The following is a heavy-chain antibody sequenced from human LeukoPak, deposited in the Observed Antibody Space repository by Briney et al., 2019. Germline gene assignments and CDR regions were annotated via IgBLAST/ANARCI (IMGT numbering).Heavy chain of an antibody. V-gene: IGHV4-34*01. J-gene: IGHJ5*02. CDR1: GGSFSGYY. CDR2: INHSGST. Sequence: TSETLSLTCAVYGGSFSGYYWSWIRQPPEKGLEWIGEINHSGSTNYNPSLKSRVTISVDTSKNQFSLKLSCVTAADTAVYYCARADILIGYYRRLTRHNWFDPWGQGTLVTVSS. CDR3: ARADILIGYYRRLTRHNWFDP. D-gene: IGHD3-9*01.